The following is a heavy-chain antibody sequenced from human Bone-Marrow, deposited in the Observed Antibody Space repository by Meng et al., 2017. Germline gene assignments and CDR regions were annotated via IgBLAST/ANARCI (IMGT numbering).Heavy chain of an antibody. J-gene: IGHJ6*02. CDR3: ARESSVVVVVAAKDYYYGMDV. CDR1: GGTFSSYT. V-gene: IGHV1-69*04. Sequence: SVKVSCKASGGTFSSYTISWVRQAPGQGLEWMGRIIPILGIANYAQKFQGRVTITADKSTSTAYMELSSLRSEDTAVYYCARESSVVVVVAAKDYYYGMDVWGQGTTVIVSS. CDR2: IIPILGIA. D-gene: IGHD2-15*01.